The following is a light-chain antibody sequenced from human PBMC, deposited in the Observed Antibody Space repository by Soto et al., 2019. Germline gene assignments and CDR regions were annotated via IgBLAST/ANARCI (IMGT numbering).Light chain of an antibody. V-gene: IGKV1-39*01. CDR3: QQSYSTTWT. Sequence: DIQMTQSPSSLSPSVGDRVTITCRASQSISSYLNWYQQKPGKAPKLLIYAASSLQSGVPSRFSGSGSETDFTLTISSLQPEDFATYSCQQSYSTTWTFGQGTKVDIK. J-gene: IGKJ1*01. CDR2: AAS. CDR1: QSISSY.